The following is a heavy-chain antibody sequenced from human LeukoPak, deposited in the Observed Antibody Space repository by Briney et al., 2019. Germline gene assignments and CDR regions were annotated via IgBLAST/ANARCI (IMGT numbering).Heavy chain of an antibody. J-gene: IGHJ4*02. CDR1: GFTFSSYE. V-gene: IGHV3-48*03. Sequence: GGSLRLSCAASGFTFSSYEMNWVRQAPGKGLEWVSYISSSGSPIYYADSVKGRFTISRDNAKSSLYLQMNSLRAEDTAVYFCAREGGDGSNYFDYWGQGTLVTVSS. CDR2: ISSSGSPI. CDR3: AREGGDGSNYFDY. D-gene: IGHD1-26*01.